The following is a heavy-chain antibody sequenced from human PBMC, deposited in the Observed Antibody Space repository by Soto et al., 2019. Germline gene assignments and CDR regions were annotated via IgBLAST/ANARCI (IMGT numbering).Heavy chain of an antibody. J-gene: IGHJ4*02. V-gene: IGHV1-58*01. D-gene: IGHD6-6*01. Sequence: GGSVKVSCKASGFTFTSSAVQWVRQARGQRLEWIGWIVVGSGNTNYAQKFQERVTITRDMSTSTAYMELSSLRSEDTAVYYCAAVPYSSSSRRDYWGQGTLVTVSS. CDR2: IVVGSGNT. CDR3: AAVPYSSSSRRDY. CDR1: GFTFTSSA.